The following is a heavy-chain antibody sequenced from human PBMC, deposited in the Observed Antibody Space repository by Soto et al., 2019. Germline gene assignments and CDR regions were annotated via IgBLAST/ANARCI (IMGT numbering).Heavy chain of an antibody. V-gene: IGHV1-2*02. J-gene: IGHJ5*02. CDR3: ARDFRNLGLDP. CDR1: GYTFTGYY. D-gene: IGHD3-16*01. CDR2: INPNSGGT. Sequence: ASVKVSCKASGYTFTGYYMHWVRQAPGQGLEWMGWINPNSGGTNYAQKFQGRFTVSRDNAKNSLYLQVNSLRAEDTAVYYCARDFRNLGLDPWGQGTLVTVS.